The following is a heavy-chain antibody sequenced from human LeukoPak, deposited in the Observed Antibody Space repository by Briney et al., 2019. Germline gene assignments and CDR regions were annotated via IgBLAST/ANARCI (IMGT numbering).Heavy chain of an antibody. CDR1: GFTFSSYA. J-gene: IGHJ4*02. V-gene: IGHV3-23*01. CDR2: ISGSGGST. CDR3: AKTRGWPYYFDY. D-gene: IGHD6-19*01. Sequence: PGGSLRLSCAASGFTFSSYAMSWVRQAPGKGLEWVSAISGSGGSTYYADSVKGRFTIPRDNSKNTLYLQMNSLRAEDTAIYYCAKTRGWPYYFDYWGQGTLVTVSS.